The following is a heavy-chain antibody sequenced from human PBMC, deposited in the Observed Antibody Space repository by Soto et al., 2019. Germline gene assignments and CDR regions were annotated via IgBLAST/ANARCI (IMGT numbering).Heavy chain of an antibody. J-gene: IGHJ5*02. CDR2: IYYSGST. V-gene: IGHV4-31*03. Sequence: SETLSLTCTVSGGSISSGGYYWSWIRQHPGKGLEWIGYIYYSGSTYYNPSLKSRVTISVDTSKNQFSLKLSSVTAADTAVYYCARGRVISPPDDFWSGYYYPNWFDPWGQGTLVTVSS. D-gene: IGHD3-3*01. CDR1: GGSISSGGYY. CDR3: ARGRVISPPDDFWSGYYYPNWFDP.